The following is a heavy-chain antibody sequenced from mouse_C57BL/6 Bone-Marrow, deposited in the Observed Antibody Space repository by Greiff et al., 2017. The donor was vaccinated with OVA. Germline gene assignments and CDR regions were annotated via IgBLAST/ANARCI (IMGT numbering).Heavy chain of an antibody. J-gene: IGHJ1*03. CDR2: INPSSGYT. CDR3: ARRKGGKNWYFDV. V-gene: IGHV1-4*01. CDR1: GYTFTSYT. Sequence: VQLQQSGAELARPGASVKMSCKASGYTFTSYTMHWVKQRPGQGLEWIGYINPSSGYTKYNQKFKDKATLTADKSSSTAYMQRSSLTSEDSAVYYCARRKGGKNWYFDVWGTGTTVTVSS. D-gene: IGHD1-1*02.